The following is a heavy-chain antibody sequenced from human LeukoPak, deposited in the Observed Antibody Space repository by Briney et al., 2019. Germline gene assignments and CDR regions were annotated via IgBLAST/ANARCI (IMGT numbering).Heavy chain of an antibody. CDR2: IQYDGSQK. Sequence: GGSLRLSCAASGFSFTNYGMHWVSQAPGKGLEWVAYIQYDGSQKYYGDSVKGRFTISRDNSKNTVHLQMNSLRDEDTALYYFARYLLSLPYKSFDSWGQRTLVTVSS. D-gene: IGHD3-9*01. CDR3: ARYLLSLPYKSFDS. V-gene: IGHV3-30*02. CDR1: GFSFTNYG. J-gene: IGHJ4*02.